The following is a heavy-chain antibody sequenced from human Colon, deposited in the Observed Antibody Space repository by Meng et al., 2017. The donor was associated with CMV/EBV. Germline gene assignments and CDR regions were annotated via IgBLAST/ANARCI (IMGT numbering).Heavy chain of an antibody. CDR2: IRHSGSTSY. J-gene: IGHJ4*02. CDR3: AGGSYQAWELLHY. V-gene: IGHV4-34*01. CDR1: GGSFSEYY. D-gene: IGHD1-26*01. Sequence: HVQPQEVGAGLLSPPGPLTLTCAAYGGSFSEYYWSWIRHPPGRGLEWIGEIRHSGSTSYSYNSSLKSRVTISIDTSKNQFSLELTSVTAADTAVYYCAGGSYQAWELLHYWGQGTLVTVSS.